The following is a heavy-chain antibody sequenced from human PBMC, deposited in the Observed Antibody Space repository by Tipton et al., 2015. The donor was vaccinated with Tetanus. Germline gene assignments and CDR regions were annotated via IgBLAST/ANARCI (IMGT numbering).Heavy chain of an antibody. D-gene: IGHD6-6*01. CDR2: FYSSGSS. V-gene: IGHV4-4*07. Sequence: TLSLTCTVSGGSISNYYWSWIRQSAGKGLEGIGRFYSSGSSNFNPSLRSRVTMSVDTSKNQFSLKLSSVTAADTAVYYCARDRGRSIGDYFDYWGPGTLVTVSS. CDR1: GGSISNYY. CDR3: ARDRGRSIGDYFDY. J-gene: IGHJ4*02.